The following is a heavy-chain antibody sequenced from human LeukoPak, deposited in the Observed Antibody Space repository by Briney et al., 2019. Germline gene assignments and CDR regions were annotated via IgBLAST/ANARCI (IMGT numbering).Heavy chain of an antibody. CDR3: AKDGRIVLMVYADAFDI. CDR1: GFTFSSYW. D-gene: IGHD2-8*01. Sequence: GGSLRLSCAASGFTFSSYWMSWVRQAPGKGLEWVANIKQDGSEKYYVDSVKGRFTISRDNAKNSLYLQMNSLRAEDTAVYYCAKDGRIVLMVYADAFDIWGQGTMVTVSS. CDR2: IKQDGSEK. V-gene: IGHV3-7*01. J-gene: IGHJ3*02.